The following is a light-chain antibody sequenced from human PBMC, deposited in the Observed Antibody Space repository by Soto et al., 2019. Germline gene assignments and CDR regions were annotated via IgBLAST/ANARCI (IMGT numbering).Light chain of an antibody. Sequence: QSALTQPASVSGSPGQSITISCTGTSSDGGGYDYVAWYQQYPDKAPKLLIYNVNNRPSGVSLRFSGSKSGNTASLTISGILPEDEADYYCTSFTIIHAHIFESGSKVT. J-gene: IGLJ1*01. V-gene: IGLV2-14*01. CDR3: TSFTIIHAHI. CDR1: SSDGGGYDY. CDR2: NVN.